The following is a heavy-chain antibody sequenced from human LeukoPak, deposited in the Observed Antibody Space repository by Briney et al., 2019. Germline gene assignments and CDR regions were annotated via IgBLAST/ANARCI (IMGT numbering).Heavy chain of an antibody. CDR3: GRETDFGVVTN. CDR2: TYYRSQQWYS. J-gene: IGHJ4*02. CDR1: GDSVSSNGAA. D-gene: IGHD3-3*01. Sequence: SQTLSLTCAISGDSVSSNGAAWDWIRQSPSRGLEWLGRTYYRSQQWYSDYAPSVKGRITIDADTSQNQFSLHLNSVTPEDTAVYYCGRETDFGVVTNWGQGTLVTVSS. V-gene: IGHV6-1*01.